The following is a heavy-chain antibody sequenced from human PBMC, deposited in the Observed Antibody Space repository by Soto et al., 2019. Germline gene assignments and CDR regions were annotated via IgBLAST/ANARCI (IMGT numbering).Heavy chain of an antibody. D-gene: IGHD2-21*02. V-gene: IGHV3-73*02. CDR2: IRNKANSYAT. CDR3: TSSFVVVTAIAAS. J-gene: IGHJ5*02. CDR1: GFTFSDST. Sequence: EVQLVESWGGLVQPGGSLKLSCAASGFTFSDSTMHWVRQASGKGLEWVGRIRNKANSYATAYAASVKGRFTVSRDDSKNTAYLQMNGLKTEDTAVYYCTSSFVVVTAIAASWGQGTLVTVSS.